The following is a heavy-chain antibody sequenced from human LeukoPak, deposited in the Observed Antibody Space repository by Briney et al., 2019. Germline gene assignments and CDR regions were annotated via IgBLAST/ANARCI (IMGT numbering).Heavy chain of an antibody. CDR3: ARQWELLGDAFDI. CDR2: ISSSSSTI. CDR1: GFTFSSYS. J-gene: IGHJ3*02. V-gene: IGHV3-48*01. Sequence: PGGPLRLSCAASGFTFSSYSMHWVRQAPGKGLEWVSYISSSSSTIYYADSVKGRFTISRDNAKNSLYLQMNSLRAEDTAVYYCARQWELLGDAFDIWGQGTMATVSS. D-gene: IGHD1-26*01.